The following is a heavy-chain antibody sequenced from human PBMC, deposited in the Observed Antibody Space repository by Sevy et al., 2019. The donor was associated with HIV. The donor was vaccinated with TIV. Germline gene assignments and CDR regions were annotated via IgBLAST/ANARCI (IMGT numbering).Heavy chain of an antibody. V-gene: IGHV1-46*01. Sequence: ASVKVSCKASGYTFTSYYMHWVQQAPGQGLEWMGISNPSGGSTSYAQKFQGRVTMTRDTSTSTVYMELSSLRSEDTAVYYCAGGGRYPYYYYYGMDVWGQRTTVTVSS. CDR2: SNPSGGST. J-gene: IGHJ6*02. CDR3: AGGGRYPYYYYYGMDV. D-gene: IGHD3-16*01. CDR1: GYTFTSYY.